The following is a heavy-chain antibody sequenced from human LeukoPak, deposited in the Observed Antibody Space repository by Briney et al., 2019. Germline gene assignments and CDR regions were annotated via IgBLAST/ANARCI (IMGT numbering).Heavy chain of an antibody. CDR2: IYYSGST. CDR1: RGSISSYY. V-gene: IGHV4-59*01. J-gene: IGHJ4*02. CDR3: ARVIAGSYCGGDCLDY. Sequence: SETLSLTCTVSRGSISSYYWSWIRQPPGKGLEWIGYIYYSGSTNYNPSLKSRVTISVDTSKNQFSLKLSSVTAADTAVYYCARVIAGSYCGGDCLDYWGQGTLVTVSS. D-gene: IGHD2-21*01.